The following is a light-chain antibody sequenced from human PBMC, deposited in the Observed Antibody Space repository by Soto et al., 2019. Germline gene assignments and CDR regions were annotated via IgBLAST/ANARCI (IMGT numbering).Light chain of an antibody. Sequence: QSVLTQPRSVSGSPGQSVTLSCTGTSSDVGGYNYVSWYQHHPGKAPKLMIYDVSQRPSGVPDRFSGSKSGNTASLTISGLQAEDEADYYCCSYAGIYTYVFGTGTKVTVL. J-gene: IGLJ1*01. CDR3: CSYAGIYTYV. CDR2: DVS. CDR1: SSDVGGYNY. V-gene: IGLV2-11*01.